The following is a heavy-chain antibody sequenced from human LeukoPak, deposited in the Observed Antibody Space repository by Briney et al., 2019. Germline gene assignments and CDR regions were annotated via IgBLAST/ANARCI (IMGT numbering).Heavy chain of an antibody. CDR2: IYYSGST. D-gene: IGHD2-15*01. J-gene: IGHJ3*02. V-gene: IGHV4-34*01. Sequence: SETLSLTCAVYGGSFSGYYWSWIRQPPGKGLEWIGSIYYSGSTYYNPSLKSRVTISVDTSKNQFSLKLSSVTAADTAVYYCARVRKDIVVVVAATRVVDAFDIWGQGTMVTVSS. CDR3: ARVRKDIVVVVAATRVVDAFDI. CDR1: GGSFSGYY.